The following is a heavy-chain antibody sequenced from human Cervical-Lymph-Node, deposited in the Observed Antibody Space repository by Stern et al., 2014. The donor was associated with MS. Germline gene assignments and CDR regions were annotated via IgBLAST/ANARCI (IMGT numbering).Heavy chain of an antibody. V-gene: IGHV4-4*02. CDR1: GGSISSSNW. CDR3: ARETYIAAAGNFDS. D-gene: IGHD6-13*01. J-gene: IGHJ4*02. CDR2: ISHSGST. Sequence: QVQLQESGPGLVKPSGTLSLTCAVSGGSISSSNWWSWVRQPPGKGLEWIGEISHSGSTNYNPSLKSRVNITVDKSRNQFSLNLSSVTAADTAVYYCARETYIAAAGNFDSWGQGTLVTVSS.